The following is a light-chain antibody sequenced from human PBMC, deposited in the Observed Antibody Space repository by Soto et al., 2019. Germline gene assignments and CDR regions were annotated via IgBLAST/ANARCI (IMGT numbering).Light chain of an antibody. CDR3: ASKTTSSTVL. J-gene: IGLJ2*01. Sequence: QSVLTQPPSASGSPGQSVTISCTGTASDVAASNYVSWYQQHPGKAPKLMIFEVNTRPSGVPDRFSGSKSGNTASLTVSGLQADDEADYYCASKTTSSTVLFGGGTKLTVL. V-gene: IGLV2-8*01. CDR2: EVN. CDR1: ASDVAASNY.